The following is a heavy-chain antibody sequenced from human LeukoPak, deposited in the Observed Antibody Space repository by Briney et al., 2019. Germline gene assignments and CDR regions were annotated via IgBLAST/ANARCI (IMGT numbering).Heavy chain of an antibody. CDR3: ARNMIVVPFDI. V-gene: IGHV4-34*01. CDR2: INHSGST. J-gene: IGHJ3*02. Sequence: PSETLSLTCAVYGGSFSGYYWSWIRQPPGKGLEWIGEINHSGSTNYNPSLKSRVTISVDTSKNQFSLKLSSVTAADTAVYYCARNMIVVPFDIWGQGTMVTVSS. CDR1: GGSFSGYY. D-gene: IGHD3-22*01.